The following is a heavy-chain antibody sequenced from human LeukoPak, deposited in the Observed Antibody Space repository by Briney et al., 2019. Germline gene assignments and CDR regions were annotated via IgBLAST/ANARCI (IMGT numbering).Heavy chain of an antibody. V-gene: IGHV3-21*01. CDR2: ISVRSNYI. CDR1: GFIFSSYA. D-gene: IGHD3-22*01. Sequence: PGGSLRLSCAASGFIFSSYAMSWVRQAPGKGLEWVSSISVRSNYIYYADSVRGRFSISRDDARDSLYLQMNSLRAEDTAVYYCVRLRRNSDTSGYYYYYDYWGQGTLVTVSS. J-gene: IGHJ4*02. CDR3: VRLRRNSDTSGYYYYYDY.